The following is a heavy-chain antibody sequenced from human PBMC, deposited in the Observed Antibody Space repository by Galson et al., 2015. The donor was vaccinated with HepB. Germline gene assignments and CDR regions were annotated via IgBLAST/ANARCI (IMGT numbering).Heavy chain of an antibody. D-gene: IGHD7-27*01. J-gene: IGHJ4*02. CDR2: TYYRSKWYV. CDR3: ARATGALFDF. CDR1: GDSVSSDSAA. V-gene: IGHV6-1*01. Sequence: CAISGDSVSSDSAAWNWVRQTPPRGLEWLGRTYYRSKWYVDYAASLKSRITLNADTSKNQLSLQLNSVTPEDTAVYYCARATGALFDFWGQGTLVTVSS.